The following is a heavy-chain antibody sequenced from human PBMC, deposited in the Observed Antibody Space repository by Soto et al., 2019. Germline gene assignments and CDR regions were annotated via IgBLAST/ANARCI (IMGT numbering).Heavy chain of an antibody. CDR3: ARHGSADPGQLDY. CDR1: GYSFTSYC. D-gene: IGHD6-19*01. CDR2: IYPGDSDT. J-gene: IGHJ4*02. Sequence: PGESLKISCKGSGYSFTSYCIVWLLQMPWKGLERMGIIYPGDSDTRYSPSFQGQFTIAADKSISTAYLQWSSLKASDTAMYYCARHGSADPGQLDYWGQGTLVTVSS. V-gene: IGHV5-51*01.